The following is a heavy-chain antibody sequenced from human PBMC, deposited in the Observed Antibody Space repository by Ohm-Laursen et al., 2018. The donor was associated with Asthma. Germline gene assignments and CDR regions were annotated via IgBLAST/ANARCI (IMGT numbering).Heavy chain of an antibody. CDR3: ARDSLDYYDSSGHAFDI. J-gene: IGHJ3*02. V-gene: IGHV1-18*04. CDR2: ISAYNGNT. Sequence: ASVKVSCKASGYTFTSYYMHWVRQAPGQGLEWMGWISAYNGNTNYAQKLQGRVTVTTDTSTSTAYMELRSLRSDDTAVYYCARDSLDYYDSSGHAFDIWGQGTMVTVSS. D-gene: IGHD3-22*01. CDR1: GYTFTSYY.